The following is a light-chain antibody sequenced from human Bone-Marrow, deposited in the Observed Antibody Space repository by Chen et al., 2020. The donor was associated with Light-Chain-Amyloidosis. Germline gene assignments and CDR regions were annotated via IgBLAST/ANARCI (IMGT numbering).Light chain of an antibody. CDR3: QQHRT. Sequence: DIVLTHSPATLSVFPGERATLSCRASQSVSSNLAWYQQKPGQAPRLLIYGASTRATGIPARFSGSGSGTEFTLTISSMQSEDFAVYFCQQHRTFGQGTKVEVK. CDR2: GAS. CDR1: QSVSSN. V-gene: IGKV3-15*01. J-gene: IGKJ1*01.